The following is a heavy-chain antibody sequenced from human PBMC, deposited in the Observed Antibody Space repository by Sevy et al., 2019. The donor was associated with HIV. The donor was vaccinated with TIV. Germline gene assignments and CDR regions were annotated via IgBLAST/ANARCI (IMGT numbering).Heavy chain of an antibody. D-gene: IGHD3-22*01. V-gene: IGHV3-23*01. CDR3: AKEYYYDSSGSVGAFDI. CDR1: GFTFSSYA. CDR2: ISGIGGST. J-gene: IGHJ3*02. Sequence: GGSLRLSCAASGFTFSSYAMSWVRQAPGKGLEWVSAISGIGGSTNYADSVKGRFTISRDNSKNTLYLQMNSLRAEDTAVYYCAKEYYYDSSGSVGAFDIWGQGTMVTVSS.